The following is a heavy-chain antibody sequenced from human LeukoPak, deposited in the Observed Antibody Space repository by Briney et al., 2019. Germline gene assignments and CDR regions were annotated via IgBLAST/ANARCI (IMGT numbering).Heavy chain of an antibody. J-gene: IGHJ4*02. CDR1: GFTFSSYG. V-gene: IGHV3-33*06. CDR2: IWYDGSNK. Sequence: GGSLKLSCAASGFTFSSYGMHWVRQAPGKGLEWVAVIWYDGSNKYYADSVKGRFTISRDNSKNTLYLQMNSLRAEDTAVYYCAKDLEDSSGSDYWGQGTLVTVSS. D-gene: IGHD6-19*01. CDR3: AKDLEDSSGSDY.